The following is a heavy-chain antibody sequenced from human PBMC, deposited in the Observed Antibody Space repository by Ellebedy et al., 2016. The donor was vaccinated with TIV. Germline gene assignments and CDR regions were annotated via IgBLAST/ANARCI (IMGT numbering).Heavy chain of an antibody. D-gene: IGHD6-19*01. CDR3: ASQIAVAGVTYFDY. J-gene: IGHJ4*02. Sequence: SETLSLTCTVSGGSRSSSSYYWGWIRKPPGKGLEWIGSIYYSGSTYYNPSLKSRVTISVDTSKNQFSLKLSSVTAADTAVYYCASQIAVAGVTYFDYWGQGTLVTVSS. V-gene: IGHV4-39*07. CDR1: GGSRSSSSYY. CDR2: IYYSGST.